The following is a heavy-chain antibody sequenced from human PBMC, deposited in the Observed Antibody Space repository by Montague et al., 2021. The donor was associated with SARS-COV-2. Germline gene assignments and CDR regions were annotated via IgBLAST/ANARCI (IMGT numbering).Heavy chain of an antibody. V-gene: IGHV4-34*01. Sequence: SETLSLTCAIYGGSFSGYYWSWIRQPPGKGLEWIGEINHSGSTNYNPSLESRVTISVDTSKSQFSLKLSSVTAADTAVYYCARGHYDILTGYDEYYFDYWGQGTLVTVSS. CDR2: INHSGST. CDR1: GGSFSGYY. D-gene: IGHD3-9*01. J-gene: IGHJ4*02. CDR3: ARGHYDILTGYDEYYFDY.